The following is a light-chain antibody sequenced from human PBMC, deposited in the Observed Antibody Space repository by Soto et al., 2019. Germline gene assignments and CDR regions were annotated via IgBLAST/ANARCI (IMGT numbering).Light chain of an antibody. CDR1: QNVFSY. V-gene: IGKV3-11*01. Sequence: DTVLTQSPATLSLSPGESATLSCRASQNVFSYLGWYQHKPGQAPRLLIYDVSKRATGIPARFSGSGSGTDFTLTIRSLEPEDFAVYYCQQRYTWPPLTFGGGTKVEIK. CDR3: QQRYTWPPLT. J-gene: IGKJ4*01. CDR2: DVS.